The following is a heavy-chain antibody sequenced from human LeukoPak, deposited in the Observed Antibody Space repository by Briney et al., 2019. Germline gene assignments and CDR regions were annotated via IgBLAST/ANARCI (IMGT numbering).Heavy chain of an antibody. D-gene: IGHD5-12*01. V-gene: IGHV3-74*01. J-gene: IGHJ4*02. CDR2: INSDGSST. CDR3: ARAYSGYDNLDY. Sequence: GGSLRLSCAASGFTFSSYWMHWVRQAPGKGLGWVSRINSDGSSTSYAASVKGRSTISRDNAKNTLYLQMNSLRAEDTAVYYCARAYSGYDNLDYWGQGTLVTVSS. CDR1: GFTFSSYW.